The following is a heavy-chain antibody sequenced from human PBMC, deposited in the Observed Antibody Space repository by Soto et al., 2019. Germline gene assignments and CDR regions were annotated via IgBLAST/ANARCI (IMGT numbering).Heavy chain of an antibody. CDR3: ARQSTAWPNFDS. J-gene: IGHJ4*02. Sequence: TSETMSLTCTVSGGSVISGSYYWSWIRQPPGKGLEWIGYIYYSGSTNYNPSLKSRVTISVDTSKNQFSLKLSSVTAADTAVYYCARQSTAWPNFDSWGQGNLVTVSS. V-gene: IGHV4-61*01. CDR2: IYYSGST. CDR1: GGSVISGSYY. D-gene: IGHD2-21*02.